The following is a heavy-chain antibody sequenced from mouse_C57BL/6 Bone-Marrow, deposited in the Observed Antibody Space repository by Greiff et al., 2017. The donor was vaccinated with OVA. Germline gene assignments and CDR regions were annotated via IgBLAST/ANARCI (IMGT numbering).Heavy chain of an antibody. CDR3: ARWGGSSSYYFDY. J-gene: IGHJ2*01. Sequence: QVQLKESGAELARPGASVKMSCKASGYTFTSYTMHWVKQRPGQGLEWIGYINPSSGYTKYNQKFKDKATLTADKSSSTAYMQLSSLTSEDSAVYYGARWGGSSSYYFDYWGQGTTLTVSS. CDR1: GYTFTSYT. V-gene: IGHV1-4*01. D-gene: IGHD1-1*01. CDR2: INPSSGYT.